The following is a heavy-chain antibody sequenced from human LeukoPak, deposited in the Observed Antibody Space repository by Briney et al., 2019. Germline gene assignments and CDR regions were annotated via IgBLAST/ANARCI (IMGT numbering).Heavy chain of an antibody. V-gene: IGHV3-23*01. CDR2: ISGRDGST. CDR1: GFTFSSYA. Sequence: PGGSLRLSCAASGFTFSSYAMSWVRQAPGKGLEWVSGISGRDGSTYDADSVKGRFTISRDNSKNTLYLQMNSLRAEDTAVYYCARALDAFDIWGQGTMVTVSS. CDR3: ARALDAFDI. J-gene: IGHJ3*02.